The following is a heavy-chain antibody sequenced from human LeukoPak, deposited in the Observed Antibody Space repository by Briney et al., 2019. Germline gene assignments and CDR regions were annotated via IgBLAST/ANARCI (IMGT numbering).Heavy chain of an antibody. Sequence: GGSLRLSCAASGFTFSDYWMSWVRQAAGKGLEWVANIKQDGSAKHYVDSVKGRFTLSRDNAKISLYLQMNSLRVEDTAVYYCARDYYGLEGFFDYWGQGTVVTVSS. V-gene: IGHV3-7*03. J-gene: IGHJ4*02. D-gene: IGHD3-10*01. CDR1: GFTFSDYW. CDR3: ARDYYGLEGFFDY. CDR2: IKQDGSAK.